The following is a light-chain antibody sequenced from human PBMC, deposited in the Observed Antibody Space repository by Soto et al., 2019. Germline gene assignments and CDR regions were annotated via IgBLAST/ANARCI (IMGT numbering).Light chain of an antibody. V-gene: IGKV3-11*01. Sequence: EVVLTQSPGTLSLSPGERATLSCRASQSVSNKYLAWYQQKPGQAPRLLIYDASNRATGIPARFSGSGSGTDFTLTISSLEPEDFAIYYCQQRSNWPPVTFGGGTKVEIK. J-gene: IGKJ4*01. CDR3: QQRSNWPPVT. CDR1: QSVSNKY. CDR2: DAS.